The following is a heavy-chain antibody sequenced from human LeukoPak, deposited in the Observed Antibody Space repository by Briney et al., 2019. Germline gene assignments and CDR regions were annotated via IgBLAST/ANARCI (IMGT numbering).Heavy chain of an antibody. J-gene: IGHJ4*02. CDR3: ARGFRSYYDSSGAYYFDY. CDR2: IYHSGST. D-gene: IGHD3-22*01. V-gene: IGHV4-30-2*01. Sequence: SQTLSLTCAVSGGSISSGGYSWSWIRQPPGKGLEWIGYIYHSGSTYYNPSLKSRVTISVDRSKNQFSLKLSSVTAADTAVYYCARGFRSYYDSSGAYYFDYWGQGTLVTVSS. CDR1: GGSISSGGYS.